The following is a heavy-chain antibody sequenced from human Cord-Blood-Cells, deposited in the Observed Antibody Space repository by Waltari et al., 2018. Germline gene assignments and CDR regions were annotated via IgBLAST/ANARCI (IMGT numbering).Heavy chain of an antibody. CDR1: GGSFSGYY. CDR3: ARRGPGPGYSGSYYYYYYGMDV. CDR2: INHSGSN. Sequence: QVQLQQWGAGLLKPSETLSLTCAVYGGSFSGYYWSWIRQPPGKGLEWIGEINHSGSNNTNPSRKSRVTISVDTSKNQFSLKLSSVTAADTAVYYCARRGPGPGYSGSYYYYYYGMDVWGQGTTVTVSS. V-gene: IGHV4-34*01. D-gene: IGHD1-26*01. J-gene: IGHJ6*02.